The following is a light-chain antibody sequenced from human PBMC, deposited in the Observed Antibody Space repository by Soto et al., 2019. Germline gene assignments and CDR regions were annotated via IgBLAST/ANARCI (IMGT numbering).Light chain of an antibody. J-gene: IGLJ2*01. V-gene: IGLV4-60*02. Sequence: SVLTQSSSASASLGSSVRLTCTLSSGHSSYIIAWHHQQPGKAPRYLMKVEGSGSYNRGSGVPDRFSGSSSGADRYLTISNLQFEDEADYYCETWDSNTPVFGGGTKLTVL. CDR1: SGHSSYI. CDR3: ETWDSNTPV. CDR2: VEGSGSY.